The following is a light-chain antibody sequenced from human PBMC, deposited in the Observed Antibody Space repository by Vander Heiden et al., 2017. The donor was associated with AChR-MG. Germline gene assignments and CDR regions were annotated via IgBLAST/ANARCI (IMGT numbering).Light chain of an antibody. J-gene: IGLJ3*02. CDR3: SSYAGGNRV. V-gene: IGLV2-8*01. CDR1: SSDVGGYYY. CDR2: KVY. Sequence: QSALTQPSSATGSPGQSVTISCTGSSSDVGGYYYVSWYQQHPGKAPRRRMFKVYKRPSGVPDLFYGSKSGKTDYLAVSGLQSEECAEYYCSSYAGGNRVCGGGTKLTVL.